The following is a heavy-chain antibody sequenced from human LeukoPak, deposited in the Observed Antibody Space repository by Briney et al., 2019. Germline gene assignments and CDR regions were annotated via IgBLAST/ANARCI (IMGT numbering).Heavy chain of an antibody. D-gene: IGHD3-3*01. CDR1: GGSFSGYY. V-gene: IGHV4-34*01. J-gene: IGHJ5*02. CDR3: ARGRGYYDFWSGNWFDP. CDR2: INHSGST. Sequence: PSETLSLTCAIYGGSFSGYYWSWIRQPPGKGLEWIGEINHSGSTNYNPSLKSRVTISVDTSKNQFSLKLSSVTAADTAVYYCARGRGYYDFWSGNWFDPWGQGTLVTVSS.